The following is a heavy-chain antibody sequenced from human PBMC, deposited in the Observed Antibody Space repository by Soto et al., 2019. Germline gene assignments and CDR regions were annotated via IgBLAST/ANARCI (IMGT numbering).Heavy chain of an antibody. CDR2: ISSSGSTI. J-gene: IGHJ4*02. V-gene: IGHV3-11*01. CDR1: GFTFSDDY. D-gene: IGHD2-15*01. CDR3: GRGPVFCSVGGCFLAGFDY. Sequence: QVQLVESGGGLVKPGGSLRLSCAASGFTFSDDYMSWIRQAPGKGLEWVSYISSSGSTIKYADSVKGRFTISRDNPKNSLYLQMNSLRAEDTAVYYCGRGPVFCSVGGCFLAGFDYWGQGTLVTVSS.